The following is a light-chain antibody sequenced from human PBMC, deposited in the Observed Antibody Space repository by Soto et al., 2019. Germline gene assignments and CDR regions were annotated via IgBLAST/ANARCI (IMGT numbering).Light chain of an antibody. CDR2: AAF. V-gene: IGKV1-27*01. J-gene: IGKJ1*01. CDR1: QGINNY. Sequence: IQMTQSPSSLSAFVGDRVTITCRASQGINNYLAWYQHKPGKVPKLLIYAAFTLQSGVPSRFSGGGSGTDFTLNISRLQPEDVATYYCQKYDSAPWTFGQGNEVEIK. CDR3: QKYDSAPWT.